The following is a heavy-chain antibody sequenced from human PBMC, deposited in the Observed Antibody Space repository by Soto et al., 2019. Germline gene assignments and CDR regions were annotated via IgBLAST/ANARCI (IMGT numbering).Heavy chain of an antibody. CDR1: GFTFSSYA. CDR2: ISYDGSNK. D-gene: IGHD1-7*01. CDR3: ARDRITGTTVWVNYFDY. J-gene: IGHJ4*02. Sequence: QVQLVESGGGVVQPGRSLRLSCAASGFTFSSYAMHWVRQAPGKGLEWVAVISYDGSNKYYADSVKGRFTISRDNSKNKRYRQLNSLRAEDTAVYYCARDRITGTTVWVNYFDYWGQGTLVTVSS. V-gene: IGHV3-30-3*01.